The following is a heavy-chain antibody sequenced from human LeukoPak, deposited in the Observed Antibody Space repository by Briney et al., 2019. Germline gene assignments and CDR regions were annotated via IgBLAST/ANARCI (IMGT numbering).Heavy chain of an antibody. CDR3: ATPPGYYDVSPFDY. D-gene: IGHD3-16*01. CDR2: IKKDGSEK. V-gene: IGHV3-7*03. CDR1: GFTFSSFW. J-gene: IGHJ4*02. Sequence: GGSLRLSCAASGFTFSSFWMSWARQAPGKGLEWVANIKKDGSEKYYVDSVKGRFTMSRDNAKNSLYLQMNSLEIEDTAVYYCATPPGYYDVSPFDYWGQGTLVTVSS.